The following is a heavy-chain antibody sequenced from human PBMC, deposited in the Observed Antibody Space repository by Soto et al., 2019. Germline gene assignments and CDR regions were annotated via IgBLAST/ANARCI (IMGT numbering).Heavy chain of an antibody. Sequence: QVQLVQSGAEVKKPGASVKVSCKASGYTFTSYDINWVRQATGQGLEWMGWMNPNSGNTGYAQKFQGRVTMTRNTYIATAYMEVRSLRSEDTAVYYCAVIWSGYYYYYYGMDVWGQGTTVTVSS. CDR2: MNPNSGNT. CDR3: AVIWSGYYYYYYGMDV. CDR1: GYTFTSYD. V-gene: IGHV1-8*01. J-gene: IGHJ6*02. D-gene: IGHD3-3*01.